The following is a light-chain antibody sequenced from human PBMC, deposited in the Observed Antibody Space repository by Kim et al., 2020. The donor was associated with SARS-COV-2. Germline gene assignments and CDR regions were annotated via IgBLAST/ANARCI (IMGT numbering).Light chain of an antibody. CDR3: GTWDSSLSAGV. CDR2: DNN. Sequence: GQKVTISCSGSSSNIGNNYVSWYQQLPGTAPKLLIYDNNKRPSGIPDRFSGSKSGRSATLGITGLQTGDEADYYCGTWDSSLSAGVFGTGTKVTVL. J-gene: IGLJ1*01. V-gene: IGLV1-51*01. CDR1: SSNIGNNY.